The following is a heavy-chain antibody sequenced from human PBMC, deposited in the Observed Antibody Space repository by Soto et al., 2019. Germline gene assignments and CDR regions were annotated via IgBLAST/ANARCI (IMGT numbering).Heavy chain of an antibody. CDR3: ARHKQGYMDRGAPYAFDI. CDR1: GYSFTSYW. CDR2: IYPGDSDT. Sequence: GESLKISCKGSGYSFTSYWIGWVRQMPGKGLEWMGIIYPGDSDTRYSPSFQGQVTISADKSISTAYLQWSSLKASDTAMYYCARHKQGYMDRGAPYAFDIWGQGTMVTVSS. V-gene: IGHV5-51*01. J-gene: IGHJ3*02. D-gene: IGHD3-10*01.